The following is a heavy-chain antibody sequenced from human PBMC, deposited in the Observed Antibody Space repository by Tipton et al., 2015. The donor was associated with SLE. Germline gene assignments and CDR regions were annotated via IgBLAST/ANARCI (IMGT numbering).Heavy chain of an antibody. V-gene: IGHV3-30*04. CDR3: ARALGVIVIPADY. Sequence: SLRLSCAASGFTFSSYAMHRVRQAPGKGLEWVAVISYDGSNKYYADSVKGRFTISRDNSKNTLYLQMNSLRAEDTAVYYCARALGVIVIPADYWGQGTLVTVSS. CDR2: ISYDGSNK. J-gene: IGHJ4*02. D-gene: IGHD3-16*02. CDR1: GFTFSSYA.